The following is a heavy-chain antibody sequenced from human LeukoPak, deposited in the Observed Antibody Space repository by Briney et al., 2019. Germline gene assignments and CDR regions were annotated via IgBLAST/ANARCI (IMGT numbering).Heavy chain of an antibody. D-gene: IGHD6-13*01. CDR1: GYTFTTYG. V-gene: IGHV1-8*01. CDR2: MNPNNGNT. Sequence: GASVKVSCKASGYTFTTYGINWVRQATGQGLEWMGWMNPNNGNTGYAQKFQGRLTMTRNTSISTAYMELSSLRSEDTAVYYCARSISDSSSWFLFDYWGQGTLVTVSS. CDR3: ARSISDSSSWFLFDY. J-gene: IGHJ4*02.